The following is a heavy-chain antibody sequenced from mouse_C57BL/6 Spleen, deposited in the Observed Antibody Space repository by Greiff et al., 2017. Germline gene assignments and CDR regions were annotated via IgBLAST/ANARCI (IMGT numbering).Heavy chain of an antibody. CDR1: GFNIKNTY. V-gene: IGHV14-3*01. CDR3: ARPGNYYDYDGHWYFDV. Sequence: EVKLLESVAELVRPGASVKLSCTASGFNIKNTYMHWVKQRPEQGLEWIGRIDPANGNTKYAPKFQGKATITADTSSNTAYLQLSSLTSEDTAIXYCARPGNYYDYDGHWYFDVWGTGTTVTVSS. J-gene: IGHJ1*03. D-gene: IGHD2-4*01. CDR2: IDPANGNT.